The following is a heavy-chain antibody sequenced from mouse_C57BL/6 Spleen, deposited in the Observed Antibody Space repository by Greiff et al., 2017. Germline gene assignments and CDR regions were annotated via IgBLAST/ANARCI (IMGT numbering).Heavy chain of an antibody. J-gene: IGHJ2*01. CDR3: ARSIYYGSSLVDY. CDR2: IDPSDSET. V-gene: IGHV1-52*01. Sequence: QVQLQQPGAELVRPGSSVKLSCKASGYTFTSYWMHWVKQRPIQGLEWIGNIDPSDSETHYNQKFKDKATLTVDKSSSTAYMQLSSLTSEDSAVYYCARSIYYGSSLVDYWGQGTTLTVSS. D-gene: IGHD2-1*01. CDR1: GYTFTSYW.